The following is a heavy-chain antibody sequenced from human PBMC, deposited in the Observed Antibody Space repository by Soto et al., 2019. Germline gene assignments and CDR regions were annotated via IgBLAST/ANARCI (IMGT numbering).Heavy chain of an antibody. CDR2: ISGSGGST. V-gene: IGHV3-23*01. CDR3: AKGDGRIMITFWGVYFDY. J-gene: IGHJ4*02. D-gene: IGHD3-16*01. CDR1: GFTFSSYA. Sequence: EVQLLESGGGLVQPGGSLRLSCAASGFTFSSYAMSWVRQAPGKGLEWVSAISGSGGSTYYADSVKGRFTISRDNSKNTLYLQMNSLRAEDTAVYYCAKGDGRIMITFWGVYFDYWGQGTLVTVSS.